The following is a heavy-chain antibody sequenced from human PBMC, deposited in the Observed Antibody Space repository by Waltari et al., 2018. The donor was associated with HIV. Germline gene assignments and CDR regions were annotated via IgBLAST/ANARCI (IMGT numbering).Heavy chain of an antibody. Sequence: EMQLVESGGGLVQPGGSLRTSCDASGFTFAASWQTWVRQTPGKWLGFELVANIWPDGTHKYYVDSLEGRFTISRDNAKNSVSLQMNSLRAEDTAVYYCARPGAPGYGLDVWGQGTTVTVSS. CDR1: GFTFAASW. CDR2: IWPDGTHK. J-gene: IGHJ6*02. CDR3: ARPGAPGYGLDV. V-gene: IGHV3-7*01.